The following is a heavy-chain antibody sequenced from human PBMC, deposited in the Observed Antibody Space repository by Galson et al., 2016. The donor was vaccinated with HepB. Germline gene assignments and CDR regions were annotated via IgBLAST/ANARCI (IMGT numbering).Heavy chain of an antibody. CDR1: GYTFSSHD. CDR2: MNSNGGDT. CDR3: ARGRSPVDYGGGSDGMDV. J-gene: IGHJ6*02. Sequence: SLRLSCTASGYTFSSHDIDWVRQSTGQGLEWMGWMNSNGGDTYYAQYFQGRVNMTRNTAINTAYMELRVLTSEDTAVYYCARGRSPVDYGGGSDGMDVWGQGTTVTVSS. V-gene: IGHV1-8*01. D-gene: IGHD4-23*01.